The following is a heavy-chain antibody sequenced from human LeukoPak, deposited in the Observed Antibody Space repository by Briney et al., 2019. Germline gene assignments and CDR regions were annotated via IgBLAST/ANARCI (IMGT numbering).Heavy chain of an antibody. D-gene: IGHD2-15*01. CDR2: IKQDGSEK. CDR1: GFTFSSYW. Sequence: GGSLRLSCAASGFTFSSYWMSWVRQAPGKGLEWVANIKQDGSEKYYVDSVKGRFTISRDNAKNSLYLQMNSLRAEDTAVYYCARKLYRGVVAATPTAFDPWGQGTLVTVSS. J-gene: IGHJ5*02. V-gene: IGHV3-7*01. CDR3: ARKLYRGVVAATPTAFDP.